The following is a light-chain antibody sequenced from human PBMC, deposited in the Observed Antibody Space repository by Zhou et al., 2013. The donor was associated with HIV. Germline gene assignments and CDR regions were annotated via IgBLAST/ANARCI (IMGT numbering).Light chain of an antibody. CDR3: QQYGSSPPYT. Sequence: EIVLTQSPGTLSLSPGERATLSCRASHTVTSNYLAWYQHTPGQGPKVLIFGASTRANGIPDRFSGSGSGTEFTLTISRLEPEDFAVYYCQQYGSSPPYTFGQGTKVEIK. J-gene: IGKJ2*01. CDR2: GAS. V-gene: IGKV3-20*01. CDR1: HTVTSNY.